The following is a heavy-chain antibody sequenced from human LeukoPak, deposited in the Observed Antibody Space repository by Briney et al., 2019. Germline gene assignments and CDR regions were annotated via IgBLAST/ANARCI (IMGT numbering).Heavy chain of an antibody. Sequence: SETLSLTCTVSGDSISSSSYYWGWIRQPPGKGLEWIGSIYYSGSTSYNPSLKSRVTISVDTSKNQFSLKLSSVTAADTAVYYCARARGWYCFDYWGQGTLVTVSS. V-gene: IGHV4-39*07. CDR3: ARARGWYCFDY. J-gene: IGHJ4*02. CDR1: GDSISSSSYY. D-gene: IGHD6-19*01. CDR2: IYYSGST.